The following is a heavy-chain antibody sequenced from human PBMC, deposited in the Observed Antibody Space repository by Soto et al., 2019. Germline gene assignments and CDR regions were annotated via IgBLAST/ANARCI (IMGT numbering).Heavy chain of an antibody. D-gene: IGHD6-13*01. Sequence: QVQLVQSGAEVKKPGASVKVSCKASGYTFTSYDINWVRQATGQGLEWMGWMNPNSGNTGYAQKFQGRVTMTRNTSISTAYMELSSLRSEDTAVYYCARRGYSSSWSYYYYYVMDVWGQGTTVTVSS. CDR3: ARRGYSSSWSYYYYYVMDV. V-gene: IGHV1-8*01. CDR1: GYTFTSYD. J-gene: IGHJ6*02. CDR2: MNPNSGNT.